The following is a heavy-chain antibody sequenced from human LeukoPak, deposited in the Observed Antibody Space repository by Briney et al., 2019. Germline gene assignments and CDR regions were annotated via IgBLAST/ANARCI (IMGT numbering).Heavy chain of an antibody. V-gene: IGHV1-2*06. D-gene: IGHD1-26*01. CDR3: ATWIVGATLGFDY. Sequence: ASVKVSCKASGYTFTGYYMHWVRQAPGQGLEWMGRINPNSGGTNYAQKFQGRVTVTTDTSTSTAHMELRSLSSDDTAVYFCATWIVGATLGFDYWGQGTLVTVSS. CDR1: GYTFTGYY. J-gene: IGHJ4*02. CDR2: INPNSGGT.